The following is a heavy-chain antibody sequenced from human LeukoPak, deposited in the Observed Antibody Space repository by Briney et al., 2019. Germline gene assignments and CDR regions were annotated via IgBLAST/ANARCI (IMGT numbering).Heavy chain of an antibody. Sequence: GASVKVSCSFSGFTITSYGIHWVQQSPGQGLEWMGWINPGNGSPSYAKKFQGGFTMTRDMSTTTAYTDLSSLTSEDMAVYYYARPYDFWSGTKNWFDPWGQGTLVTVSS. J-gene: IGHJ5*02. CDR1: GFTITSYG. CDR2: INPGNGSP. V-gene: IGHV1-38-4*01. CDR3: ARPYDFWSGTKNWFDP. D-gene: IGHD3-3*01.